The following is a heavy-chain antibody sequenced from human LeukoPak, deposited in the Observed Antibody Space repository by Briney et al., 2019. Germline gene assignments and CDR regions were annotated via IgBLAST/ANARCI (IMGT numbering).Heavy chain of an antibody. V-gene: IGHV1-69*13. CDR1: GGTFSSYA. CDR3: ARAGYYGSGSYRALLDY. CDR2: IIPIFGTA. Sequence: ASVKVSCKASGGTFSSYAISWVRQAPGQGLEWMGGIIPIFGTANYAQKFQGRVTITADESTSTAYMELSSLRSEDTAVYYCARAGYYGSGSYRALLDYWGQGTLVTVSS. D-gene: IGHD3-10*01. J-gene: IGHJ4*02.